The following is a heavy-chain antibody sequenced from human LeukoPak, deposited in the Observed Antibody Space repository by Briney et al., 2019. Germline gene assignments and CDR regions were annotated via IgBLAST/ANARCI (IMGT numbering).Heavy chain of an antibody. CDR1: GFSFSSYE. Sequence: PGGSLRLSCAASGFSFSSYEMNWVRQAPGKGLEWVSYISSGGTTIYYADSVKGRVTISRDNAKNSLYLQMDSLRAEDTAVYYCAREDHYESSGYYRSGDYWGQGTLVTVSS. V-gene: IGHV3-48*03. CDR2: ISSGGTTI. CDR3: AREDHYESSGYYRSGDY. D-gene: IGHD3-22*01. J-gene: IGHJ4*02.